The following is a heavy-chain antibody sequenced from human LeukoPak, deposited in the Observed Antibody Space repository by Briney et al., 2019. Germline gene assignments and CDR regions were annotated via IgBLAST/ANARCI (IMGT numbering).Heavy chain of an antibody. Sequence: GGSLRPSCAASGFTFSSHSMNWVRQAPGKGLEWVSSISSSSSYIYYADSVKGRFTISRDNAKNSLYLQMNSLRAEDTAVYYCARDDYSNYGATNDYWGQGTLVTVSS. CDR2: ISSSSSYI. CDR1: GFTFSSHS. V-gene: IGHV3-21*01. D-gene: IGHD4-11*01. CDR3: ARDDYSNYGATNDY. J-gene: IGHJ4*02.